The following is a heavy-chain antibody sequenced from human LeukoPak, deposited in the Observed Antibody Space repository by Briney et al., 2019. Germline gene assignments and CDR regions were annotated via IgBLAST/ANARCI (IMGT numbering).Heavy chain of an antibody. D-gene: IGHD3-22*01. CDR2: MYTGGAT. V-gene: IGHV4-61*02. CDR3: AAMIGYFDY. CDR1: GGSVSSGNYY. Sequence: PSETLSLTCTVSGGSVSSGNYYWSWIRQPAGKALEWIGRMYTGGATNYNPSLKSRVTMSMDMSKNQFSLKLTSVTAADTAVYYCAAMIGYFDYWGQGALATVSS. J-gene: IGHJ4*02.